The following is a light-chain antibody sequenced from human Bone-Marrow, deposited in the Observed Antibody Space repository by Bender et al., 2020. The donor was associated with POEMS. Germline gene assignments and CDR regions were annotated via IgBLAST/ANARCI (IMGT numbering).Light chain of an antibody. Sequence: QSALTQPASVSGSPGQSITISCTGTSSDVGSYDLVSWYQQHPGKAPKFIIYDVSKRPSGVSNRFSGSKSGNTASLTISGLQAEDEAHYYCSSKRSGGTRVFGGGTHLTVL. J-gene: IGLJ2*01. CDR1: SSDVGSYDL. CDR3: SSKRSGGTRV. CDR2: DVS. V-gene: IGLV2-14*02.